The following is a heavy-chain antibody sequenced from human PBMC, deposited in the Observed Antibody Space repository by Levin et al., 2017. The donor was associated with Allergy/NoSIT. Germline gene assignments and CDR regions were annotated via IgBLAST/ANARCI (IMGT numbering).Heavy chain of an antibody. V-gene: IGHV3-30-3*01. CDR2: ISYDGSNK. Sequence: GGSLRLSCAASGFTFSSYAMHWVRQAPGKGLEWVAVISYDGSNKYYADSVKGRFTISRDNSKNTLYLQMNSLRAEDTAVYYCARSLREISEIHSGSSWYLVANAFDIWGQGTMVTVSS. D-gene: IGHD6-13*01. CDR1: GFTFSSYA. J-gene: IGHJ3*02. CDR3: ARSLREISEIHSGSSWYLVANAFDI.